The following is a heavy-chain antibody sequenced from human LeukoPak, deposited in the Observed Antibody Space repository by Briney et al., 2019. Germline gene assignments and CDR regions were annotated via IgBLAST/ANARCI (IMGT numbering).Heavy chain of an antibody. CDR3: ARKPSYSSGWYRHPYYYYGMDV. CDR2: IYYSGST. D-gene: IGHD6-19*01. V-gene: IGHV4-31*03. J-gene: IGHJ6*02. CDR1: GGSISSGGYY. Sequence: PSETLSLTCTVSGGSISSGGYYWSWIRQHPGKGLEWIGYIYYSGSTYYNPSLKSRVTISVDTSKNQFSLRLSSVTAADTAVYYCARKPSYSSGWYRHPYYYYGMDVWGQGTTVTVSS.